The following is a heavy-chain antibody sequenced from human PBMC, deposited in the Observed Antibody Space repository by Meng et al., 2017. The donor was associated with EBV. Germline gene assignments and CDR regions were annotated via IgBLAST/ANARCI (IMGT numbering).Heavy chain of an antibody. D-gene: IGHD6-13*01. CDR2: IYWDDDK. V-gene: IGHV2-5*02. CDR1: GFSLITSGVG. J-gene: IGHJ5*02. Sequence: FHFQRSGPTQGKTTQTVTLTCTFSGFSLITSGVGVGCIRQPTGKALEWLALIYWDDDKRYSPSLKSRLTITTDTSKNQVVLTMTNMDPVDTATYYCAHRRDEYSSSWYGWFDPWGQGTLVTVSS. CDR3: AHRRDEYSSSWYGWFDP.